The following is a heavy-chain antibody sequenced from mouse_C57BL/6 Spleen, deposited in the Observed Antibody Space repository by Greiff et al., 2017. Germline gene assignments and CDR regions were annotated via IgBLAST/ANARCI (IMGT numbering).Heavy chain of an antibody. CDR2: IHPNSGST. J-gene: IGHJ2*01. Sequence: QVQLQQPGAELVKPGASVKLSCKASGYTFTSYWMPWVKQRPGHGLEWIGMIHPNSGSTNYNEKFKSKATLTVDKSSCTAYMQLSSLTSADSAVYYCARLRPRDYWGQGTTLTVSS. D-gene: IGHD2-12*01. V-gene: IGHV1-64*01. CDR1: GYTFTSYW. CDR3: ARLRPRDY.